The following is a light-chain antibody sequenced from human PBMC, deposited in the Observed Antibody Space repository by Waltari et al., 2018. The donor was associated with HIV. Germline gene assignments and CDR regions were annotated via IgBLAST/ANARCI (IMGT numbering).Light chain of an antibody. Sequence: QSALTQPPSASGSLGQSVPISCTGISSDVGRYDYVSWYQQHPGKAPKLLIFEVNKRPSGVPDRFSGSKSGNTASLTVSGLQAEDEAEYSCSSYAGINPVIFGGGTTLTVL. CDR2: EVN. CDR3: SSYAGINPVI. J-gene: IGLJ2*01. CDR1: SSDVGRYDY. V-gene: IGLV2-8*01.